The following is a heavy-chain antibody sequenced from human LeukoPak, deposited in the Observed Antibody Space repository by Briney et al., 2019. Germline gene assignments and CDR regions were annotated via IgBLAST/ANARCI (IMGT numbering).Heavy chain of an antibody. CDR1: GGSISSGSYY. Sequence: SETLSLTCTVSGGSISSGSYYWSWIRQPAGKGLEWIGRIYTSGSTNYNPSLKSRVTISVDTSKNQFSLKLSSVTAADTAVYYCAREIITGTTNYFDPWGQGTLVTVSS. J-gene: IGHJ5*02. CDR2: IYTSGST. V-gene: IGHV4-61*02. CDR3: AREIITGTTNYFDP. D-gene: IGHD1-7*01.